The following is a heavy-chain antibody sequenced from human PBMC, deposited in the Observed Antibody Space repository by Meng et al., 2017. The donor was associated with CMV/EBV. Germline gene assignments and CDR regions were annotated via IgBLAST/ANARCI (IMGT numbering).Heavy chain of an antibody. J-gene: IGHJ3*02. CDR1: GFTFSSYW. D-gene: IGHD3-22*01. V-gene: IGHV3-7*01. CDR2: IKQDGSEK. Sequence: GGSLRLSCAASGFTFSSYWMSWVRQAPGKGLEWVANIKQDGSEKYYVDSVKGRFTISRDNAKNSLYLQMNSLRAEDTAVYYCARERGRMIVVARGFDAFDIWGQGTMVTVSS. CDR3: ARERGRMIVVARGFDAFDI.